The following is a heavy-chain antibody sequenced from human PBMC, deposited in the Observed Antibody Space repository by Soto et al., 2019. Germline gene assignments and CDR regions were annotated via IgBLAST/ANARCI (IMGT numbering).Heavy chain of an antibody. CDR1: GFKFDDYA. Sequence: EVQLVESGGAMVHPGGSLRLSCVASGFKFDDYAIHWVRQVAGKGLEWVSAINWRGEMIAYADSVKGRSTISRDNAKNYVSLQINSLRHEDAALYDCARDRIGRFYAIDVWGQGTTVTVSS. CDR3: ARDRIGRFYAIDV. D-gene: IGHD2-15*01. J-gene: IGHJ6*02. CDR2: INWRGEMI. V-gene: IGHV3-9*01.